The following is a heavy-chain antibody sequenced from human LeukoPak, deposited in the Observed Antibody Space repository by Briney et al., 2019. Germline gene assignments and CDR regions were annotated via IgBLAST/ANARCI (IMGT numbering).Heavy chain of an antibody. D-gene: IGHD1-26*01. CDR3: ASSVGSTDY. V-gene: IGHV4-34*01. CDR1: GESLSKYY. Sequence: PSETLSLTCAVSGESLSKYYWTWLRQSPGKGLEWIGEINHRGSTNLNPSLKSRVTLSVDTSKHQFSLKLTSVTAADAAVYYCASSVGSTDYWGQGTLVTVSS. J-gene: IGHJ4*02. CDR2: INHRGST.